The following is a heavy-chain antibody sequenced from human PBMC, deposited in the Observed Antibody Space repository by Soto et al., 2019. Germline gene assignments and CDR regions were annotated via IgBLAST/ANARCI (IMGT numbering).Heavy chain of an antibody. Sequence: SETLSLTCAVSGGSISSSNWWSWVRQPPGKGLEWIGEIYHSGSTNYNPSLKGRVTISVDKSKNQFSLKLSSVTAADTAVYYCARYIAARRRWFDPWGQGXLVTVYS. J-gene: IGHJ5*02. V-gene: IGHV4-4*02. D-gene: IGHD6-6*01. CDR1: GGSISSSNW. CDR3: ARYIAARRRWFDP. CDR2: IYHSGST.